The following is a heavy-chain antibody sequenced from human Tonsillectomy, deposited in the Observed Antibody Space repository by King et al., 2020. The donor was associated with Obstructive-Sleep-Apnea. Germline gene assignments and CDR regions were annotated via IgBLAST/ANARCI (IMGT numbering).Heavy chain of an antibody. CDR2: INSDGSST. CDR1: GFTFSSYW. CDR3: ASLPIVGAESSDY. Sequence: VQLVESGGGLVQPGGSLRLSCAASGFTFSSYWMHWVRQAPGKGLVWVSRINSDGSSTSYADSVKGRFTISRDNAKNTLYLQMNSLRAEDTAVYYCASLPIVGAESSDYWGQGTLVTVSS. V-gene: IGHV3-74*01. J-gene: IGHJ4*02. D-gene: IGHD1-26*01.